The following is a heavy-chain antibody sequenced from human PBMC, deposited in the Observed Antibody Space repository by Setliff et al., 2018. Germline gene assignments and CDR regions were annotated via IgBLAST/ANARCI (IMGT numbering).Heavy chain of an antibody. D-gene: IGHD1-20*01. J-gene: IGHJ5*02. CDR2: IFPTGTT. V-gene: IGHV4-4*07. Sequence: SETLSLTCTVSGGSIMNYFWSWIRQPAGKGLEWIGRIFPTGTTNYNPDLKSRVTMSVDTSKKRFSLMLRSVTAADTAIYYCARYNSSAACFDLWGPGTLVTVSS. CDR3: ARYNSSAACFDL. CDR1: GGSIMNYF.